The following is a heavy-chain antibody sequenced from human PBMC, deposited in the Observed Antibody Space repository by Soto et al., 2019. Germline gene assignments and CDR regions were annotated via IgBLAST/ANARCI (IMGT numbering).Heavy chain of an antibody. J-gene: IGHJ4*02. Sequence: GGAPRLSCGASGFTFSRYWMSWVPPAPGEGGEWVANIKQDGSEKYYVDSVKGRFTISRDNAKNSLYLQMNSLRAEDTAVYYCARAPVLRYFDWLSYYFDYWGQGTLVTVS. CDR3: ARAPVLRYFDWLSYYFDY. CDR1: GFTFSRYW. V-gene: IGHV3-7*01. D-gene: IGHD3-9*01. CDR2: IKQDGSEK.